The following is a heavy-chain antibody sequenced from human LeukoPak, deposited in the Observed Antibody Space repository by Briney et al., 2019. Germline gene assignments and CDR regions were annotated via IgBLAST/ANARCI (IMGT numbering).Heavy chain of an antibody. D-gene: IGHD3-10*01. J-gene: IGHJ4*02. Sequence: ASVKVSCKVSGYTLTELSMHWVRQAPGKGLEWMGGFDPEDGETIYAQKFQGRVTMTEDTSTDTAYMELSSLRSEDTAVYCCATPHPLWFGETTLDYWGQGTLVTVSS. CDR2: FDPEDGET. CDR3: ATPHPLWFGETTLDY. CDR1: GYTLTELS. V-gene: IGHV1-24*01.